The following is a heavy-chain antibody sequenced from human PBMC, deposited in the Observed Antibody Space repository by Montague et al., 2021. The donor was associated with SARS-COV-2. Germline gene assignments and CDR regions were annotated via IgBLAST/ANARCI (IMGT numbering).Heavy chain of an antibody. CDR2: INHGGST. D-gene: IGHD3-22*01. V-gene: IGHV4-34*01. J-gene: IGHJ3*02. CDR3: ASPTYYYDSSGSDAFDI. CDR1: GGSFSGYY. Sequence: SETLSLTCAVYGGSFSGYYWSWIRQPPGKGLEWIGEINHGGSTNYNPSLKSRVTISVDTSKNQFSLKLSSVTAADTAVYYCASPTYYYDSSGSDAFDIWGQGTMVTVSS.